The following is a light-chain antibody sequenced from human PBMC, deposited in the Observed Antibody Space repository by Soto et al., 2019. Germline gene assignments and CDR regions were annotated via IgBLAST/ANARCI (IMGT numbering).Light chain of an antibody. V-gene: IGKV3-20*01. CDR2: DAS. Sequence: EIVLTQSPATLSLSPGERATLSCRASQNINRYLAWYHQKPGQPPRLLIYDASTRATGIPARLSGSGSGTDFTLTIRRLEPEDFAVYYCQQYGSSPTFGQGTRLEIK. CDR1: QNINRY. J-gene: IGKJ5*01. CDR3: QQYGSSPT.